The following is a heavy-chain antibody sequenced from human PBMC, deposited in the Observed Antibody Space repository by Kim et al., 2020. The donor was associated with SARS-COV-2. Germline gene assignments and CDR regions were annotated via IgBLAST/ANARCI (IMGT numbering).Heavy chain of an antibody. CDR2: ISGRGGST. CDR3: AKDRRSWYGDDYFDY. J-gene: IGHJ4*02. Sequence: GGSLRLSCAASGFTFSSYAMSWVRQAPGKGLEWVSAISGRGGSTYYADSVKGRFTISRDNSKNTLYLQMNSLRAEDTAVYYCAKDRRSWYGDDYFDYWGQGTRVTGSS. D-gene: IGHD6-13*01. V-gene: IGHV3-23*01. CDR1: GFTFSSYA.